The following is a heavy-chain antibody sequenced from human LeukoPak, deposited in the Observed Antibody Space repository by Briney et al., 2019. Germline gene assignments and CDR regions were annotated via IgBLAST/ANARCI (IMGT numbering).Heavy chain of an antibody. V-gene: IGHV3-73*01. D-gene: IGHD6-13*01. CDR2: IRSKANSYAT. Sequence: PGGSLRLSCAASGFTFSSNAMHWVRQASGKGLEWVGRIRSKANSYATAYAASVKGRFTISRDDSKNTAYLQMNSLKTEDTAVYYCTRPEGSSSPGDAFDIWGQGTMVTVSS. CDR1: GFTFSSNA. J-gene: IGHJ3*02. CDR3: TRPEGSSSPGDAFDI.